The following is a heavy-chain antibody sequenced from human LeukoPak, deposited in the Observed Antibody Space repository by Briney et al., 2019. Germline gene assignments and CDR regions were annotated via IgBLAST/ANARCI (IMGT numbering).Heavy chain of an antibody. CDR2: IYPGGSDT. CDR3: ARLDARCSSTSCHTYYYYGMDV. Sequence: GGSLKISFKGSGCRFTSYWIGWVRPMPGKGLAWMGIIYPGGSDTRYSPSLQGQVTVPADKSISTAYLQWSSLKASDTAMYYCARLDARCSSTSCHTYYYYGMDVWGQGTTVSVSS. D-gene: IGHD2-2*01. J-gene: IGHJ6*02. V-gene: IGHV5-51*01. CDR1: GCRFTSYW.